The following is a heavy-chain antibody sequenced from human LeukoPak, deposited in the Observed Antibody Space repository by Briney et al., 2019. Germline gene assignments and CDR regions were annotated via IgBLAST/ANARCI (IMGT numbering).Heavy chain of an antibody. D-gene: IGHD5-18*01. CDR2: INHSGST. CDR3: ARTTEGGYTYGYFYYYYMDV. CDR1: GFTFSSYE. J-gene: IGHJ6*03. Sequence: GSLRLSCAASGFTFSSYEMNWVRQPPGKGLEWIGEINHSGSTNYNPSLKSRVTISVDTSKNQFSLKLSSVTAADTAVYYCARTTEGGYTYGYFYYYYMDVWGKGTTVTISS. V-gene: IGHV4-34*01.